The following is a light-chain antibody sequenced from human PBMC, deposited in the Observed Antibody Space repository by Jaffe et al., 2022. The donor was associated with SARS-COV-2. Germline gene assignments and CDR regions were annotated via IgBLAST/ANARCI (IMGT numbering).Light chain of an antibody. CDR2: GAS. Sequence: EIVLTQSPGTLSLSPGERATLSCRASQSVSSSYLAWYQQKPGQAPRLLIYGASSRATGIPDRFSGGGSGTDFTLTISRLEPEDFAVYYCQQYGGSPTFGQGTKVEIK. CDR3: QQYGGSPT. CDR1: QSVSSSY. V-gene: IGKV3-20*01. J-gene: IGKJ1*01.